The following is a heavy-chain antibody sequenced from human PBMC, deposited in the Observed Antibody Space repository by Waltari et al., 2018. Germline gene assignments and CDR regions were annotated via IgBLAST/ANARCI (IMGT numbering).Heavy chain of an antibody. CDR3: ARGGDATQTNYYYYGLDV. CDR2: FDPELRKT. CDR1: GYGLDILS. V-gene: IGHV1-24*01. J-gene: IGHJ6*02. D-gene: IGHD2-15*01. Sequence: QVHLVQSGAEVKNPGASVKVSCKVSGYGLDILSIPWVRQPPGKGLEWMGGFDPELRKTIYARKFQGRVTMTEDTATDTAYLDLTSLRSDDTAVYYCARGGDATQTNYYYYGLDVWGQGTTVTVSS.